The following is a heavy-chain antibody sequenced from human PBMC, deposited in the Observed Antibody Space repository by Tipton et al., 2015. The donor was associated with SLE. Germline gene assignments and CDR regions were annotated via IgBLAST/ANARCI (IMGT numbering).Heavy chain of an antibody. CDR1: GGSFSGYY. D-gene: IGHD1-26*01. J-gene: IGHJ6*03. Sequence: TLSLTCAVYGGSFSGYYWSWIRQPPGKGLEWIGEINHSGSTNYNPPLKSGVTISVDTSKNQFSLKLSSVTAADTAVCYCARLPVGATPPYYYYYMDVWGKGTTVTVSS. V-gene: IGHV4-34*01. CDR3: ARLPVGATPPYYYYYMDV. CDR2: INHSGST.